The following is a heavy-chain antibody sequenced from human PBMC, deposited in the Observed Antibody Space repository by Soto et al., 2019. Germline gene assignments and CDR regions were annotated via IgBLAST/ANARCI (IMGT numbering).Heavy chain of an antibody. CDR2: ISAYNSNT. V-gene: IGHV1-18*01. CDR3: ARGKLAVAGTDGYYYGMDV. Sequence: QVQLVQSGAEVKKPGASVKVSCKASGYTFTSYGISWVRQAPGQGLEWMGWISAYNSNTNYAQKLQGRVTKTTNTPTSTGYIELRSLRSDDTAVYYCARGKLAVAGTDGYYYGMDVGGQGTTVTVSS. CDR1: GYTFTSYG. J-gene: IGHJ6*02. D-gene: IGHD6-19*01.